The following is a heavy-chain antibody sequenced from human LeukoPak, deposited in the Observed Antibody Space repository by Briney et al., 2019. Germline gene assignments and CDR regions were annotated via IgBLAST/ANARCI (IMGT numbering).Heavy chain of an antibody. J-gene: IGHJ4*02. Sequence: SVKVSCKASGGTLSSYAISWVRQAPGQGLEWMGGIIPIFGTANYAQKFQGRVTITADESTSTAYMELSSLRSEDPAVYYCARVTPYYFDYWGQGTLVTVSS. D-gene: IGHD2-15*01. V-gene: IGHV1-69*01. CDR2: IIPIFGTA. CDR1: GGTLSSYA. CDR3: ARVTPYYFDY.